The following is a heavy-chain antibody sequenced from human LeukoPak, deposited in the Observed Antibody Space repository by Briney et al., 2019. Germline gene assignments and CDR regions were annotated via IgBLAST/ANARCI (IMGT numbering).Heavy chain of an antibody. Sequence: ASVKVSCKTSGYTFTSFGFSWVRQAPGQGLEWMGWISPYTRNTNYVQKLQGRVTMTTDTSTSTAYMELRSLRSGDTAVYYCARDLSWRWPNSGSNYFDYWGQGTLVTVSS. CDR3: ARDLSWRWPNSGSNYFDY. CDR1: GYTFTSFG. CDR2: ISPYTRNT. J-gene: IGHJ4*02. V-gene: IGHV1-18*01. D-gene: IGHD4-23*01.